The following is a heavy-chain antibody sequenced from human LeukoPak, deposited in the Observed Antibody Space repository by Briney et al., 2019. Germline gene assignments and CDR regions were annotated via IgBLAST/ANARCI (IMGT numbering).Heavy chain of an antibody. CDR3: ARVPRYYYDSSGYYSDY. V-gene: IGHV3-7*01. CDR2: IKQDGSEK. Sequence: PGGSLRLSCAASGFTVSSYWMSWVRQAPGKGLEWVANIKQDGSEKYYVDSVKGRFTISRDNAKNSLYLQMNSLRAEDTAVYYCARVPRYYYDSSGYYSDYWGQGTLVTVSS. J-gene: IGHJ4*02. D-gene: IGHD3-22*01. CDR1: GFTVSSYW.